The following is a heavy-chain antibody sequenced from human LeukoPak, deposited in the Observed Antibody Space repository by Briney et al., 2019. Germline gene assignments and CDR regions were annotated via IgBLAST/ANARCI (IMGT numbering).Heavy chain of an antibody. D-gene: IGHD4-11*01. J-gene: IGHJ4*02. CDR1: DGSISSSSYY. V-gene: IGHV4-39*07. CDR3: ARGTETTEFDY. CDR2: IYYSGST. Sequence: PSETLSLTCTVSDGSISSSSYYWGWIRQPPGKGLEWIGSIYYSGSTYYSPSLKSRVTISVDTSTNQFSLKLSSVTAADTAVYYCARGTETTEFDYWGRGTPVTVSS.